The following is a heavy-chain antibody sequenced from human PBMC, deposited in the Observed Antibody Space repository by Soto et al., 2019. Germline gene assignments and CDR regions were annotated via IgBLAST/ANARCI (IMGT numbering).Heavy chain of an antibody. D-gene: IGHD1-26*01. J-gene: IGHJ4*02. CDR1: GFTFSSYA. CDR3: ARARWEPRHFDY. CDR2: ISYDGSNK. V-gene: IGHV3-30-3*01. Sequence: QVPLVESGGGVVQPGRSLRLSCAASGFTFSSYAMHWVRQAPGKGLEWVAVISYDGSNKYYADSVKGRFTISRDNSKNTLYLQMNSLRAEDTAVYYCARARWEPRHFDYWGQGTLVTVSS.